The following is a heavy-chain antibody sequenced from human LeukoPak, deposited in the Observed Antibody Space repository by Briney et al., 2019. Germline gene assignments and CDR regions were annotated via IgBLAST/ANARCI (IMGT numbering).Heavy chain of an antibody. CDR3: ARDFSAPLPL. V-gene: IGHV3-48*02. CDR2: ISSSGSTI. Sequence: GGSLRLSCAASGFTFSGYAMSWVRQAPGKGLEWVSYISSSGSTIYYANSVKGRFTISRDNARNSLYLQMNSLRDEDTAVYYCARDFSAPLPLWGRGTLVTVSS. D-gene: IGHD3-3*02. J-gene: IGHJ2*01. CDR1: GFTFSGYA.